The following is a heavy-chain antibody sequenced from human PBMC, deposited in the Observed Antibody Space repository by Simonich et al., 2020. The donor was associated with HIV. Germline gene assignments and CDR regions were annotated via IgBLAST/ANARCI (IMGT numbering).Heavy chain of an antibody. CDR3: VTDKGYCSGGSCYQDAFDI. CDR2: IYPGDSDT. CDR1: GYSFTSYW. Sequence: EVQLVQSGAEVKKPGESLKISCKGSGYSFTSYWIGWVRQMPGKGLGWMGIIYPGDSDTRYSPSFQGQVTISDDKSISTAYLQWSSLKASDTAMYYCVTDKGYCSGGSCYQDAFDIWGQGTMVTVSS. J-gene: IGHJ3*02. D-gene: IGHD2-15*01. V-gene: IGHV5-51*03.